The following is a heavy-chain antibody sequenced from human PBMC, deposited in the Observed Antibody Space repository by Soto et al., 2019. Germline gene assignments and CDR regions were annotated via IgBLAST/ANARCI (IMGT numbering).Heavy chain of an antibody. J-gene: IGHJ5*02. CDR3: ACSAYCSGGSCYRYNWFDP. V-gene: IGHV1-46*03. D-gene: IGHD2-15*01. CDR2: INPSGGST. Sequence: ASVKVSCKASGYTFTSYYMHWVRQAPGQGLEWMGIINPSGGSTSYAQKFQGRVTMTRDTSTSTVYMELSSLRSEDTAVYYCACSAYCSGGSCYRYNWFDPWGQGTLVTVSS. CDR1: GYTFTSYY.